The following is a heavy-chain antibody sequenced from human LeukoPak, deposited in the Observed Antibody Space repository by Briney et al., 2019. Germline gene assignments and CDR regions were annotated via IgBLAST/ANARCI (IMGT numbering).Heavy chain of an antibody. CDR2: ISGGGRTK. CDR3: ASYIVGPTLDY. D-gene: IGHD1-26*01. J-gene: IGHJ4*02. Sequence: PGGSLRLSCAASGFSFSNYEMNWVRQAPGRGLEWLSYISGGGRTKYYADSVKGRFTISRDNAKRSLYLQMNSLRAGDTAVYFCASYIVGPTLDYWGQGTLVTVSS. V-gene: IGHV3-48*03. CDR1: GFSFSNYE.